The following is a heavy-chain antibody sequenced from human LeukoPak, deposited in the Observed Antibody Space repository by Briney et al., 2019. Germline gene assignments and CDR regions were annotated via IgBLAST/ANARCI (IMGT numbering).Heavy chain of an antibody. J-gene: IGHJ4*02. D-gene: IGHD2-15*01. CDR3: TTVDCSGGSCSVGYFDY. V-gene: IGHV1-24*01. CDR2: FDHEDGEI. CDR1: GYTLSDLS. Sequence: ASVKVSCTVSGYTLSDLSIRWVRQAPGKGLEWMGGFDHEDGEIIYARKFQGRVTMTEDTSTDTAYMELSSLRSEDTAVYYCTTVDCSGGSCSVGYFDYWGQGTLVTVSS.